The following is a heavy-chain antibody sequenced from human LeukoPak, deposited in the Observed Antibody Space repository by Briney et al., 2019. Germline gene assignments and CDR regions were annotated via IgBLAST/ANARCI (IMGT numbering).Heavy chain of an antibody. D-gene: IGHD1-7*01. CDR1: GGSISSYY. V-gene: IGHV4-59*01. CDR2: IYYSGST. Sequence: PSETLSLTCTVSGGSISSYYWSWIRQPPGKGLEWIGYIYYSGSTNYNPSLKSRVTISVDTSKNQFSLKLSSVTAADTAVYYCARDRVPGTTGDWGQGTLVTVSS. J-gene: IGHJ4*02. CDR3: ARDRVPGTTGD.